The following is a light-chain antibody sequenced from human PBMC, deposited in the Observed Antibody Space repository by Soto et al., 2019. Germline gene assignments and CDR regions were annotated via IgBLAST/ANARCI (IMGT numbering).Light chain of an antibody. CDR2: DAS. J-gene: IGKJ1*01. Sequence: DTQMTQSPSTLSASIGDRVTITCRASQSISGWLAWYQQKPGKAPNLLIYDASSLESGVPSRFSGSGSGTEFTLTISSLQPDDIATYYCQQYNIYPWTCGQGTKLEIK. V-gene: IGKV1-5*01. CDR3: QQYNIYPWT. CDR1: QSISGW.